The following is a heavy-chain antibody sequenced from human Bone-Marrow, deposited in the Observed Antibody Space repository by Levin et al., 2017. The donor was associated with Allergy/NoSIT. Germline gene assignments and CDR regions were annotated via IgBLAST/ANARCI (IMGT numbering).Heavy chain of an antibody. V-gene: IGHV4-4*07. CDR1: GGSISNYY. CDR2: IYSSGST. Sequence: SQTLSLTCTVSGGSISNYYWAWVRQPAGKGLEWIGRIYSSGSTNYTPSLKSRVTMSVDTSKNQFSLRLRSVTAADTAVYYCARTRTSWLPFDYWGQGIVVTDAS. CDR3: ARTRTSWLPFDY. D-gene: IGHD6-13*01. J-gene: IGHJ4*02.